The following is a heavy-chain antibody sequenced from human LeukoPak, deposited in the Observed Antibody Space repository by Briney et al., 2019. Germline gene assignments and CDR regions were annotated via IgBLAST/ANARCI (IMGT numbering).Heavy chain of an antibody. CDR2: ISGSGSGGST. CDR1: GFTFSSSA. J-gene: IGHJ4*02. Sequence: PGGSLRLSCAASGFTFSSSAMSWVRQAPGKGLEWVSSISGSGSGGSTYYADSVEGRFTISRDNSKGTLYLQMNSLRVDDTAVYYCAKDLRLGELSLGGGQGTLVTVSS. V-gene: IGHV3-23*01. CDR3: AKDLRLGELSLG. D-gene: IGHD3-16*01.